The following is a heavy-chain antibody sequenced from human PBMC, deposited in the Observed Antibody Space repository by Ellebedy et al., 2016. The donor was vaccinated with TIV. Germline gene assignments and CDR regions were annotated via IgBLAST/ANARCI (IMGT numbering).Heavy chain of an antibody. V-gene: IGHV3-13*01. Sequence: GESLKISXAASGFTFSIHDMHWVRQATGTGLEWVSSIGTVGDTYYSGSVKGRFTISRENAKNSLHLEMNSLRAGDPAVYYCARGAYSNYMIGGVVNIDYWGQGTLVTVSS. CDR3: ARGAYSNYMIGGVVNIDY. D-gene: IGHD4-11*01. CDR1: GFTFSIHD. CDR2: IGTVGDT. J-gene: IGHJ4*02.